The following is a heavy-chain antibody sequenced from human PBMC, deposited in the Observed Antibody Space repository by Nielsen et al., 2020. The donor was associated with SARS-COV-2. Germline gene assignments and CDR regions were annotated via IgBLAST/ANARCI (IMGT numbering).Heavy chain of an antibody. CDR1: GGSTSSYY. Sequence: SETLSLTCTVSGGSTSSYYWSWIRQPPGKGLEWIGYIYYSGSTNYNPSLKSRVTISVDTSKNQFSLKLSSVTAADTAVYYCARRYNFADYWGRGTLVTVSS. V-gene: IGHV4-59*01. CDR2: IYYSGST. CDR3: ARRYNFADY. D-gene: IGHD1-1*01. J-gene: IGHJ4*02.